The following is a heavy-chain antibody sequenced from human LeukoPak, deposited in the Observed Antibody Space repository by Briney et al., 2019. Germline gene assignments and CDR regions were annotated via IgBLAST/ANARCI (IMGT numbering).Heavy chain of an antibody. Sequence: PSETLSLTCTVSGGSIRSFYWSWIRQPPGKGLEWIGYIHYSGSTKYNPSLKSRVTISLDTSKNYFSMKLSPVTAADTAVYYCAGDYGDYEGVSDIWRQRTKVTVSS. CDR1: GGSIRSFY. D-gene: IGHD4-17*01. J-gene: IGHJ3*02. CDR2: IHYSGST. V-gene: IGHV4-59*01. CDR3: AGDYGDYEGVSDI.